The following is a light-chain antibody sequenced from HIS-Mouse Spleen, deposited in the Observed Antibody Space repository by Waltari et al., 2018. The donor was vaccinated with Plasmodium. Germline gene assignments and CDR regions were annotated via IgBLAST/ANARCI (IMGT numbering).Light chain of an antibody. CDR2: DVS. CDR3: CSYAGSYTWV. Sequence: QSALTQPRSVSGSPGQSVTISCTGTSIDVGGYNYVSWYQQPPGKAPKLMIYDVSKRPSGVPDRFSGSKSGNTASLTISGLQAEDEADYYCCSYAGSYTWVFGGGTKLTVL. CDR1: SIDVGGYNY. V-gene: IGLV2-11*01. J-gene: IGLJ2*01.